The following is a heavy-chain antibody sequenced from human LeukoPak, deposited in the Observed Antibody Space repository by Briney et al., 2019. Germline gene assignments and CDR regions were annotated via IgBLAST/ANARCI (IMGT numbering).Heavy chain of an antibody. CDR1: GGSISSYY. CDR3: ARENYDILTGYPHFDY. V-gene: IGHV4-4*07. D-gene: IGHD3-9*01. CDR2: IYTSGST. J-gene: IGHJ4*02. Sequence: LETLSLTCTVSGGSISSYYWSWIRQPAGKGLEWIGRIYTSGSTNYNPSLKSRVTMSVDTSKNQFSPKLSSVTAADTAVYYCARENYDILTGYPHFDYWGQGTLVTVSS.